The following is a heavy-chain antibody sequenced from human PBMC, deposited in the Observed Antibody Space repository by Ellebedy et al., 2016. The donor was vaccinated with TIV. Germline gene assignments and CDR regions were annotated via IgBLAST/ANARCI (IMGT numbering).Heavy chain of an antibody. Sequence: ASVKVSXXASGCSFNTYGISWVRQAPGQGLEWMGGIISIFGKSNNAQKFQGRVTITADESTSTDYMELSSLGSEDTAMYYCGRGSDGHTYNMDVWGKGTTVTVSS. CDR1: GCSFNTYG. CDR2: IISIFGKS. J-gene: IGHJ6*04. D-gene: IGHD1-1*01. CDR3: GRGSDGHTYNMDV. V-gene: IGHV1-69*13.